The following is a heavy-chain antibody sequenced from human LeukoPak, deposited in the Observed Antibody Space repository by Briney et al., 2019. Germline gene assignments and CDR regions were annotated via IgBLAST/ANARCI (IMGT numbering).Heavy chain of an antibody. Sequence: GGSLRLSCAASGFTFSSYSMNWVRQAPGKGLEWVSSISSSSSYIYYADSVKGRFTISRDNAKNSLYLLMNSLRAEDTAVYYCASEMVVPAAIRGSLPFDPWGQGTLVTVSS. J-gene: IGHJ5*02. CDR1: GFTFSSYS. V-gene: IGHV3-21*01. CDR2: ISSSSSYI. CDR3: ASEMVVPAAIRGSLPFDP. D-gene: IGHD2-2*02.